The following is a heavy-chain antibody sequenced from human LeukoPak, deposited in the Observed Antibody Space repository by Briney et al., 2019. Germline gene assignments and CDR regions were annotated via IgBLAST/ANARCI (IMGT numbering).Heavy chain of an antibody. V-gene: IGHV3-49*04. CDR3: SGTSYVWGSYRSLDF. CDR1: GFTFGDYA. Sequence: PGGSLRLSCTTSGFTFGDYAMSWVRQAPGKGLEWVGFIRTKAYGGTPEYAASVKGRFTISRDDFKSIAYLQANSLKTEDTAVYFCSGTSYVWGSYRSLDFWGQGTLVTVSS. J-gene: IGHJ4*02. CDR2: IRTKAYGGTP. D-gene: IGHD3-16*02.